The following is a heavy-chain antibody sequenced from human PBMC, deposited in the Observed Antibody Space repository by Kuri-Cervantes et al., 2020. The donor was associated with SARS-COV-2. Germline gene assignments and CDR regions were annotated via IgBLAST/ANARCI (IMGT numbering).Heavy chain of an antibody. CDR1: GYTFTSYG. D-gene: IGHD6-13*01. V-gene: IGHV1-18*01. CDR3: AGAAAGTEVFDY. Sequence: ASVKVSCKASGYTFTSYGISWVRQAPGQGLEWMGWISAYNGNTNYAQKLQGRVTMTTDTSTSTAYMELRSLRSDDTAVYYCAGAAAGTEVFDYWGQGTLVTVSS. J-gene: IGHJ4*02. CDR2: ISAYNGNT.